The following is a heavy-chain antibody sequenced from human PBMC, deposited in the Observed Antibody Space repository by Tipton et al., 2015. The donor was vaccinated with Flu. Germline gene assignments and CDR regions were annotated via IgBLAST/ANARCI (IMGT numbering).Heavy chain of an antibody. CDR3: ARVPPGYDYGDVSDI. J-gene: IGHJ3*02. V-gene: IGHV3-21*01. CDR2: ISSSSSII. D-gene: IGHD4-17*01. Sequence: GSLRLSCAASGFPFRSYSMNWVRQAPGKGLEWVACISSSSSIIYYRDSVKGRFTISRDNAKNSRYLQMNSLRVEDTAVYYCARVPPGYDYGDVSDIWGQGTMLTVSS. CDR1: GFPFRSYS.